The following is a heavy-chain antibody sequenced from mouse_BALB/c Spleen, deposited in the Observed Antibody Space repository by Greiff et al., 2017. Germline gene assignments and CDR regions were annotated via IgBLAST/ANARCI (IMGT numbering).Heavy chain of an antibody. J-gene: IGHJ2*01. CDR3: ARTGGNYGNFDY. D-gene: IGHD2-1*01. CDR1: GYTFTSYW. CDR2: INPSTGYT. Sequence: QVQLQQSGAELAKPGASVKMSCKASGYTFTSYWMHWVKQRPGQGLEWIGYINPSTGYTEYNQRFKDKATLTADKSSSTAYMQLSSLTSEDSAVYYCARTGGNYGNFDYWGQGTTLTVSS. V-gene: IGHV1-7*01.